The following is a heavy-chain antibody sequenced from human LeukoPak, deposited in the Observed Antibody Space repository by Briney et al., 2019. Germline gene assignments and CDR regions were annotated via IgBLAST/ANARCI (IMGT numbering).Heavy chain of an antibody. V-gene: IGHV3-15*01. D-gene: IGHD2-15*01. CDR3: TSCTGGSCYVSVY. Sequence: GGSLRLSCAASGLTFSYTWMTWVRQAPGKGLEWVGRIKSKTDGGTTDYAAPVKGRFTISRDDSKNTLYLQMNSLKTEDTAVYYCTSCTGGSCYVSVYCGQGTLVTVSA. CDR2: IKSKTDGGTT. J-gene: IGHJ4*02. CDR1: GLTFSYTW.